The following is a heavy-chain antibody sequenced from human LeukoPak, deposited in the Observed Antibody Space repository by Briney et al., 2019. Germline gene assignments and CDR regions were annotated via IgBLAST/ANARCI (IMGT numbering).Heavy chain of an antibody. CDR3: ASFGGSYYFTYYYYMDV. Sequence: GGSLRLSCAASGFTFSSYSMNWVRQAPGKGLEWVSSISSSSSYIYYADSVKGRFTISRDNAKNSLYLQMNSLRAEDTAVYYCASFGGSYYFTYYYYMDVWGKGTTVTISS. J-gene: IGHJ6*03. V-gene: IGHV3-21*01. CDR1: GFTFSSYS. D-gene: IGHD1-26*01. CDR2: ISSSSSYI.